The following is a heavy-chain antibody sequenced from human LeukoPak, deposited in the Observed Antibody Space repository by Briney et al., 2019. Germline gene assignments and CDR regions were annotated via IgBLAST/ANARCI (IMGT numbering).Heavy chain of an antibody. CDR2: ITTDGNGA. CDR1: GFGFSSYA. J-gene: IGHJ5*02. D-gene: IGHD3-16*01. CDR3: AKTLGADCFDH. Sequence: GDSLRLSCAASGFGFSSYAMTWVRQAPGKGLEWVAVITTDGNGAYYAASVKGRFTISRDNSQNTVFLQMRRLRVEDTAVYFCAKTLGADCFDHWGRAPWSPSPQ. V-gene: IGHV3-23*01.